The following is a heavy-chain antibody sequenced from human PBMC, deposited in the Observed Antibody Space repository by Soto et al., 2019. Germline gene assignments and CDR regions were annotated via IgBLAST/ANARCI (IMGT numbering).Heavy chain of an antibody. D-gene: IGHD6-6*01. CDR2: ISYDGSNK. V-gene: IGHV3-30-3*01. J-gene: IGHJ4*02. Sequence: GGSLRLSCAASGFTFSSYAMHWVRQAPGKGLEWVAVISYDGSNKYYADSVKGRFTISRDNSKNTLYLQMNSLRAEDTAVYYCARTQLVGTYFDYWGQGTLVTVSS. CDR1: GFTFSSYA. CDR3: ARTQLVGTYFDY.